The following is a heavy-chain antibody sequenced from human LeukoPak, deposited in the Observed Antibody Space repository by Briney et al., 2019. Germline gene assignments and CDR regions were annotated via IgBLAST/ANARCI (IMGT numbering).Heavy chain of an antibody. V-gene: IGHV1-69*06. CDR3: ARDTAITMVRESFRYFDY. CDR2: IIPIFGTA. Sequence: GASVKVSCKASGRTFSSYAISWVRRAPGQGLEWMGGIIPIFGTANYAQKFQGRVTITADKSTSTAYMELSSLRSEDTAVYYCARDTAITMVRESFRYFDYWAREPWSPSPQ. D-gene: IGHD3-10*01. J-gene: IGHJ4*02. CDR1: GRTFSSYA.